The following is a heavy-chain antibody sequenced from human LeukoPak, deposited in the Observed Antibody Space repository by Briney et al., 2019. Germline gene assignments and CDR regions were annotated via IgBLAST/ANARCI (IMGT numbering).Heavy chain of an antibody. J-gene: IGHJ3*02. CDR3: ARDTLEYSNSPDALDI. CDR1: GLTFSNYE. V-gene: IGHV3-48*03. Sequence: GGSLRLSCAASGLTFSNYEMNWVRQAPGKGLEWVSSISSSGSTIYYADSVKGRFTISRDNAKNSLYLQMNNLRAEDTAVYYCARDTLEYSNSPDALDIWGQGTMVTVSS. CDR2: ISSSGSTI. D-gene: IGHD4-23*01.